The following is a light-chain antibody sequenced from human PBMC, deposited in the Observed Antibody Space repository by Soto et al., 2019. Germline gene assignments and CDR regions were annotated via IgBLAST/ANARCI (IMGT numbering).Light chain of an antibody. J-gene: IGKJ1*01. CDR3: QKYNSAPRA. V-gene: IGKV1-27*01. CDR2: AAS. Sequence: DIQMTQSPSSLSASVGDRVTITCRASQGIRNYLAWYQQKPGKVPKLLIYAASTLQSGVPSRFSGSGSGTDFTLTISSLQPDDVATYYCQKYNSAPRAFGQGTKVEI. CDR1: QGIRNY.